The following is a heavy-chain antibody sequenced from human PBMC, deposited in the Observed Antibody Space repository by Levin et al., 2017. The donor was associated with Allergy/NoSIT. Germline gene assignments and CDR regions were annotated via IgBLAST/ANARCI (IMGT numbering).Heavy chain of an antibody. Sequence: GGSLRLSCAASGFTFSSYAMSWVRQAPGKGLEWVSAISGSGGSTYYADSVRGRFTISRDNPKNTLYLQMNGLRAEDTALYYCTKDHKVLFGQLVSNWFDPWGQGTLVTVSS. J-gene: IGHJ5*02. CDR3: TKDHKVLFGQLVSNWFDP. CDR2: ISGSGGST. D-gene: IGHD6-6*01. V-gene: IGHV3-23*01. CDR1: GFTFSSYA.